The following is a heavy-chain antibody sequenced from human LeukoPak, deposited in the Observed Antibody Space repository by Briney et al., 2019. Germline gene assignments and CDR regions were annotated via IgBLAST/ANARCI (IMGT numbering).Heavy chain of an antibody. V-gene: IGHV3-30*09. D-gene: IGHD2-15*01. CDR1: GFTFSSYA. Sequence: GRSLRLSCAASGFTFSSYAMHWVRQAPGKGLEWVAVISYDGSNKYYADSVKGRFAISRDNSKNTLYLQMNSLRAEDTAVYYCARSAGYCSGGSCYYQDLVADAFDIWGQGTMVTVSS. CDR3: ARSAGYCSGGSCYYQDLVADAFDI. CDR2: ISYDGSNK. J-gene: IGHJ3*02.